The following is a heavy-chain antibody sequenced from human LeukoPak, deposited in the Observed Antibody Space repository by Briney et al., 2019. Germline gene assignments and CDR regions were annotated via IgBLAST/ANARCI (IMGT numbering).Heavy chain of an antibody. Sequence: GGSLRLSCAGSGFTFSSHWIGWVRQAPGKGLEWVAGISGSGDYTYYADSVKGRFPIFRDNSKNTLFLQMNNLRVDDTAVYYCAREGASVGTYYSDYWGQGSLVLVPS. D-gene: IGHD2-21*02. CDR1: GFTFSSHW. V-gene: IGHV3-23*01. CDR2: ISGSGDYT. CDR3: AREGASVGTYYSDY. J-gene: IGHJ4*02.